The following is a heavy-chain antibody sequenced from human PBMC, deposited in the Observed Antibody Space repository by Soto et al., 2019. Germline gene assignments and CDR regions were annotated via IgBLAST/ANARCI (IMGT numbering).Heavy chain of an antibody. CDR1: GGSVNSGGYY. J-gene: IGHJ4*02. CDR2: IFYNGGT. V-gene: IGHV4-61*03. Sequence: SDTLSLTCTVSGGSVNSGGYYWSWIRQPPGKGLEWIGFIFYNGGTSYNPSLGSRVTISADTSKTLFSLNLNFVTAADTAAYYCARGDHGPRRFYFDTWGQGTLVTVSS. D-gene: IGHD2-8*01. CDR3: ARGDHGPRRFYFDT.